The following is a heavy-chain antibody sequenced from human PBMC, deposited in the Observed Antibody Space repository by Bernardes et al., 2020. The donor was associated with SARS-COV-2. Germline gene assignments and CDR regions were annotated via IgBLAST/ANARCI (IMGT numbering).Heavy chain of an antibody. D-gene: IGHD3-9*01. J-gene: IGHJ4*02. CDR2: LSSGAHT. Sequence: AETLSLTCSVSGYSITSSRYRLSWLRQAPVQGLELIGILSSGAHTYYTPSLRSRVTMSADTSNTQFSLRLTSVTAAETAVYFCAKFKVLRHLDWYLSWLEYYYVAWGKGTLVTVSS. CDR3: AKFKVLRHLDWYLSWLEYYYVA. V-gene: IGHV4-39*01. CDR1: GYSITSSRYR.